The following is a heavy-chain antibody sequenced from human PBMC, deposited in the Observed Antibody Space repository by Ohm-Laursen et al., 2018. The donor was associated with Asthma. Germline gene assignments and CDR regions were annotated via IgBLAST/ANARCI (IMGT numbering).Heavy chain of an antibody. Sequence: SLRLSCAASGYTFSRYSIHWIRQAPGKGLEWVASISTASTFIYYADSVRGRFTTTRDNAKNSVYLQMNSLRAEDTALYCCARIGPEWELPGREYSLHHWGQGTQVTVSS. CDR3: ARIGPEWELPGREYSLHH. V-gene: IGHV3-21*01. J-gene: IGHJ1*01. D-gene: IGHD1-26*01. CDR2: ISTASTFI. CDR1: GYTFSRYS.